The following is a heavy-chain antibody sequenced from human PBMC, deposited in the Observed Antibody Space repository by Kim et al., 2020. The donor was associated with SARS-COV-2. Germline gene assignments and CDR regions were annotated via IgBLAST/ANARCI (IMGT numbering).Heavy chain of an antibody. CDR1: GYSFTSYW. V-gene: IGHV5-51*01. Sequence: GESLKISCKGSGYSFTSYWIGWVRQMPGKGLEWMGIIYPGDSDTRYSPSFQGQVTISADKSISTAYLQWSSLKASDTAMYYCARRSPYYDFWSGAGGYYYYMDVWGKGTTVTVSS. J-gene: IGHJ6*03. D-gene: IGHD3-3*01. CDR3: ARRSPYYDFWSGAGGYYYYMDV. CDR2: IYPGDSDT.